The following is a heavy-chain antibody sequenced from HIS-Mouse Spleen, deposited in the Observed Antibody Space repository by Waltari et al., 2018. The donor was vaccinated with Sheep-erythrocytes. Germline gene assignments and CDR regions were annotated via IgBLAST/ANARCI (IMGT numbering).Heavy chain of an antibody. V-gene: IGHV4-59*08. CDR1: GGPISSYS. CDR2: IYYSGST. CDR3: ARFSTGAVDY. Sequence: QVQLQESGPGLVKPSETLSLTCTASGGPISSYSWSWIRQPPGKGLEWIGYIYYSGSTNYNPSLKSRVTISVDTSKNQFSLKLSSVTAADTAVYYCARFSTGAVDYWGQGTLVTVSS. D-gene: IGHD7-27*01. J-gene: IGHJ4*02.